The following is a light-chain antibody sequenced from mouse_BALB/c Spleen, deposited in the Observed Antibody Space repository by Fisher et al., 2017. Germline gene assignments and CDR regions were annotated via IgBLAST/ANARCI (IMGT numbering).Light chain of an antibody. CDR3: QQFTSSPT. CDR2: EIS. CDR1: SSVSY. J-gene: IGKJ1*01. V-gene: IGKV4-59*01. Sequence: IVLTQTPAIMSASPGEKVTMTCSASSSVSYMHWYQQKSGTSPKPWIYEISKLASGVPARFSGSGSGTSYSLTISRMEAEDAATYYCQQFTSSPTFGGGTKLEIK.